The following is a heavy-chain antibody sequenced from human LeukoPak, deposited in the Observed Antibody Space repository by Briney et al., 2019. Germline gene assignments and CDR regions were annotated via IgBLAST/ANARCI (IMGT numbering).Heavy chain of an antibody. Sequence: SETLSLTCTVSGGSINIINYYWGWIRQPPGKGLEWIRSIFYTGATYYNPSLKTRVTISVDTSKNQFSLKLGSVTAADTAVYYCARTYYYDSGGYFGGFFDYWGQGTLVTVSS. CDR1: GGSINIINYY. V-gene: IGHV4-39*07. CDR3: ARTYYYDSGGYFGGFFDY. D-gene: IGHD3-22*01. CDR2: IFYTGAT. J-gene: IGHJ4*02.